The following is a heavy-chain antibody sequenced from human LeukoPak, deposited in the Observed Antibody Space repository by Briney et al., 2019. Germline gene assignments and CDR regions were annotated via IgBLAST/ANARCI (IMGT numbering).Heavy chain of an antibody. CDR2: IKSNRTST. CDR1: GFTFRSHW. J-gene: IGHJ2*01. D-gene: IGHD2-21*02. Sequence: PGGSLRLSCAASGFTFRSHWMHWVRQAPGKGLVWVSPIKSNRTSTTYADSVKGRFTISRDNAKNTLYLQMNSLRVEDTAENYFAREDCDDDGWYFDLWGRGTLVTVSS. CDR3: AREDCDDDGWYFDL. V-gene: IGHV3-74*01.